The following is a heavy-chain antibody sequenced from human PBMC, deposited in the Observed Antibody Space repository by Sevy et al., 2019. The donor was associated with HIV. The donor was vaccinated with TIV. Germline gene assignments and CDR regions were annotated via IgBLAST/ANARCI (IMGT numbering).Heavy chain of an antibody. V-gene: IGHV3-53*01. CDR3: ARDEVVVAATHYYYYGMDV. D-gene: IGHD2-15*01. CDR1: GFTVSSNY. CDR2: IYSGGGT. J-gene: IGHJ6*02. Sequence: GGSLRLSCAASGFTVSSNYMSWVRQAPGKGLEWVSVIYSGGGTYYADSVKGRFTISRDNSKNTLYLQMNSLRAEDTAVYYCARDEVVVAATHYYYYGMDVWGQGTTVTVSS.